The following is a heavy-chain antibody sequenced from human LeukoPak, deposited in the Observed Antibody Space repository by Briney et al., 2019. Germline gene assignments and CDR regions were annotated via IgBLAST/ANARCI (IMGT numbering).Heavy chain of an antibody. Sequence: GGSLSLSCAASGFTVSSNYMSWVRQAPGKGLEWVSVIYSGGSTYYADSVKGRFTISRDNSKNTLYLQMNSLRAEDTAVYYCAKVYCSGGSCYSNAGYFDYWGQGTLVTVSS. CDR1: GFTVSSNY. CDR2: IYSGGST. J-gene: IGHJ4*02. V-gene: IGHV3-53*01. D-gene: IGHD2-15*01. CDR3: AKVYCSGGSCYSNAGYFDY.